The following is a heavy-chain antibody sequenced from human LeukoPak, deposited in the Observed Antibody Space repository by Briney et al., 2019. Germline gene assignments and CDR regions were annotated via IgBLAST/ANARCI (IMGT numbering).Heavy chain of an antibody. D-gene: IGHD6-13*01. CDR1: GGSFSGYY. V-gene: IGHV4-59*01. Sequence: SETPSLTCAVSGGSFSGYYLSWIRQPPGKGLEWIGYIYYSGSTNYNPSPLSRVTISVETSKNQFPLKLSSVTAAETAGHYFASVAQYSSNPYYYYYVDGWGRGTTVTVS. CDR3: ASVAQYSSNPYYYYYVDG. J-gene: IGHJ6*03. CDR2: IYYSGST.